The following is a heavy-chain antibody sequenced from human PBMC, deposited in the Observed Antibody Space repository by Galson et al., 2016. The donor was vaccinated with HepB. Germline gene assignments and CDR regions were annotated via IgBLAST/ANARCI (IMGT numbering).Heavy chain of an antibody. V-gene: IGHV3-73*01. CDR3: TRGLGLIGGSGSYYSISYYGMDV. J-gene: IGHJ6*02. D-gene: IGHD3-10*01. CDR1: GFTFSGSA. CDR2: IRSKPNNYAT. Sequence: SLRLSCAASGFTFSGSAMHWVRQASGKGLEWVGRIRSKPNNYATAYAASVKGRFTISRDDSKNTAYLQMNSLKTEDPAVYYCTRGLGLIGGSGSYYSISYYGMDVWGQGTTVTVSS.